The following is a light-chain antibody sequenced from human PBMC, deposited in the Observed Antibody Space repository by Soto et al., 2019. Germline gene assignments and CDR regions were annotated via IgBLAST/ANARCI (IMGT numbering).Light chain of an antibody. CDR3: QHYGSLVLT. Sequence: EIVLTQSPGTLSLSPGERATLSCRASQSVSSTYLAWYQQKPGQAPRLLIYGASSRATGIPERFSGSGSGTDFTLTIRRLEPEDFAVYYCQHYGSLVLTFGGGTKVEIK. CDR1: QSVSSTY. V-gene: IGKV3-20*01. CDR2: GAS. J-gene: IGKJ4*01.